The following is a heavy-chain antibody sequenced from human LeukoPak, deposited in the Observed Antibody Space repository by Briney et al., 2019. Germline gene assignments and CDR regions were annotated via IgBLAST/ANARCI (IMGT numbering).Heavy chain of an antibody. CDR1: GGSISSSSYY. CDR2: ISYSGSP. CDR3: ARVGHIVAAGTYDW. Sequence: KASETLSLTCTVSGGSISSSSYYWSWIRQPPGKGLEWIGYISYSGSPNYNLSLKSRVTIPADTSKNQFSLNLSSVTAADTAVYYCARVGHIVAAGTYDWWGQGTLVTVSS. J-gene: IGHJ4*02. V-gene: IGHV4-61*05. D-gene: IGHD6-13*01.